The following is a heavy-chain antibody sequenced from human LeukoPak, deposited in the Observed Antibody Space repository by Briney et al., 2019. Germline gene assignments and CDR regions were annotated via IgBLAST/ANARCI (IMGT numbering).Heavy chain of an antibody. CDR2: IIPILGIA. D-gene: IGHD2-8*01. J-gene: IGHJ6*03. Sequence: SVKVSCKASGGTFSSYTISWVRQAPGQGLEWMGRIIPILGIANYAQKFQGRVTITGDKSTSTAYMELSSLRSEDTAVYYCARTGYCTNGVCYAHYYYYYMDVWGKGTTVTVSS. V-gene: IGHV1-69*02. CDR3: ARTGYCTNGVCYAHYYYYYMDV. CDR1: GGTFSSYT.